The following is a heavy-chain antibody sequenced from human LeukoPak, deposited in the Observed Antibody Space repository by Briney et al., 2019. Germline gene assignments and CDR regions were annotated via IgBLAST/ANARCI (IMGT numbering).Heavy chain of an antibody. CDR2: ICYDGSNK. CDR1: GFTFSSYG. J-gene: IGHJ3*02. Sequence: AESLILSCAASGFTFSSYGMDWVRQAAGKVLEWVAVICYDGSNKYHAASVTGRLTIFRDNYKHTLYLQMNSLRVEDTAVYYCAREQKTMVRGVLTFDIWGQGTMVTVSS. V-gene: IGHV3-33*01. D-gene: IGHD3-10*01. CDR3: AREQKTMVRGVLTFDI.